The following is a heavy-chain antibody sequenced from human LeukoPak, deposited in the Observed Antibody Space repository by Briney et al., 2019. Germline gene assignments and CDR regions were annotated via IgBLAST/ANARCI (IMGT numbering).Heavy chain of an antibody. Sequence: ASVKVSCKASGYTFTSYDINWVRQATGQGLEWMGWMNPNSGNTGYAQKFQGRVTMTRNTSISTAYMELSSLRAEDTAVYYCAKDLGGPRVFIAAAGPPSFDIWGQGTMVTVSS. J-gene: IGHJ3*02. CDR3: AKDLGGPRVFIAAAGPPSFDI. D-gene: IGHD6-13*01. CDR2: MNPNSGNT. V-gene: IGHV1-8*01. CDR1: GYTFTSYD.